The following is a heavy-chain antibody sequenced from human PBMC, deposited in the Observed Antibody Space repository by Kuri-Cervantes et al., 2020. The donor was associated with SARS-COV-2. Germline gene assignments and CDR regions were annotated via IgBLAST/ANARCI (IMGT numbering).Heavy chain of an antibody. Sequence: SLKISCAASGFTFDDYAMHWVRQAPGKGLEWVPGISWNSGSIGYADSVKARFTISRDNAKNSLYLQMNSLRAEDMALYYCAKGGTSSSSLYFQHWVQGTLVTVSS. V-gene: IGHV3-9*03. J-gene: IGHJ1*01. CDR3: AKGGTSSSSLYFQH. D-gene: IGHD6-6*01. CDR2: ISWNSGSI. CDR1: GFTFDDYA.